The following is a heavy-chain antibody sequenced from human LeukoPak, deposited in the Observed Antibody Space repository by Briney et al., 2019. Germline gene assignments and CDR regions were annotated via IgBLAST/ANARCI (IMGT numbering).Heavy chain of an antibody. Sequence: SETLSLTCTVAGGSISSHYWSWIRQPPGKGLEWIGYIYYSGSTNYKPSLKSRVTISVDTSMNQFSLKLSSVTAADTAVYYCTRGSLPGAFDLWGQGTMVTVSS. CDR3: TRGSLPGAFDL. CDR1: GGSISSHY. CDR2: IYYSGST. V-gene: IGHV4-59*11. J-gene: IGHJ3*01.